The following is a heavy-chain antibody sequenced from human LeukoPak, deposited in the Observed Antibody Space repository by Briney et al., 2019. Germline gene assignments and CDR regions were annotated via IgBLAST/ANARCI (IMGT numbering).Heavy chain of an antibody. J-gene: IGHJ6*02. Sequence: GESLKISCKASGYSFTTYWVAWVRQMPGKGLEWMGMISPGDFDTRYTPSFKGQVTISVDKSISTAYLQWSSLKASDTAIYYCARHQGGMDVWGQGTTVTV. CDR1: GYSFTTYW. CDR2: ISPGDFDT. CDR3: ARHQGGMDV. V-gene: IGHV5-51*01.